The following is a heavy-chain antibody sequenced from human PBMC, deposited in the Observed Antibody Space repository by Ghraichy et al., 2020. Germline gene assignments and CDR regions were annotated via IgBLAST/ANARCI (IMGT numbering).Heavy chain of an antibody. CDR2: ISGGSDTI. J-gene: IGHJ4*02. Sequence: GSLRLSCKASGFAFSNYDMDWARQVPGKELEWVSFISGGSDTIRYADSVKGRFTISRDNARNSLYLQMNSLRVDDTAVYFCVRDWPVDWGQGTLVTVSS. CDR1: GFAFSNYD. V-gene: IGHV3-48*01. CDR3: VRDWPVD.